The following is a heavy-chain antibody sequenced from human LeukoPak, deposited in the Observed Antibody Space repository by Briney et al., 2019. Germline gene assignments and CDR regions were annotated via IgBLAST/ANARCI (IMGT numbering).Heavy chain of an antibody. CDR3: ARDLHRTMPIAAAKKGHYYGMDV. CDR2: IIPIFGTA. CDR1: GGTFSSYA. Sequence: GASVKVSCTASGGTFSSYAISWVRQAPGQGLEWMGGIIPIFGTANYAQKFQGRVTITADESTSTAYMELSSLRSEDTAVYYCARDLHRTMPIAAAKKGHYYGMDVWGQGTTVTVSS. V-gene: IGHV1-69*13. J-gene: IGHJ6*02. D-gene: IGHD6-13*01.